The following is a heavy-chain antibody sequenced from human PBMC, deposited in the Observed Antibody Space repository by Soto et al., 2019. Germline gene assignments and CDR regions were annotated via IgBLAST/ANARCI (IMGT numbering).Heavy chain of an antibody. CDR1: GYTFTGYY. V-gene: IGHV1-2*04. CDR2: INPNSGGT. D-gene: IGHD6-13*01. J-gene: IGHJ3*02. CDR3: ARGYSSSWYPEDAFDI. Sequence: ASVKVSCKASGYTFTGYYMHWVRQAPGQGLEWMGWINPNSGGTNYAQKFQGWVTMTRDTSIRTAYMELSRLRSDDTAVYYCARGYSSSWYPEDAFDIWGQGTMVTVSS.